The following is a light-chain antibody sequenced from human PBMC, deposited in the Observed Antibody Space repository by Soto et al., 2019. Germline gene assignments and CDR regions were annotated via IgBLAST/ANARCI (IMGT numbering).Light chain of an antibody. V-gene: IGLV1-40*01. CDR1: SSNIGAGYD. J-gene: IGLJ2*01. CDR3: QSYDSSLSHVV. Sequence: QSVLTQPPSVSGAPGQRVTISCTGSSSNIGAGYDVHWYQQLPGTAPKLLIYGNSNRPSGVPDRFSGSKSGTSASLAITGVQAEDEADYYCQSYDSSLSHVVFGGGTKLTVL. CDR2: GNS.